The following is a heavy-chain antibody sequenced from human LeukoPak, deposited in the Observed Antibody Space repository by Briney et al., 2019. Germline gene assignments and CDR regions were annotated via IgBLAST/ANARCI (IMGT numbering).Heavy chain of an antibody. D-gene: IGHD2-15*01. J-gene: IGHJ6*03. CDR3: ARGRPVVVVAATIYYYYYMDV. V-gene: IGHV4-39*01. CDR2: IYYSGST. CDR1: GGSISSSSYY. Sequence: SETLSLTCTVSGGSISSSSYYWGWIRQPPGKGLEWIGSIYYSGSTYYNPSLKSRVTISVDTSKNQFSLKLSSVTAADTAVYYCARGRPVVVVAATIYYYYYMDVWGKGTTVTVSS.